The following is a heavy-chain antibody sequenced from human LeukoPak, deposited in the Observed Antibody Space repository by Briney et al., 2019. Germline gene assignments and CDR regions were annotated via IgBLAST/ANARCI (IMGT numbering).Heavy chain of an antibody. D-gene: IGHD6-19*01. CDR2: INHSGST. CDR1: GGSFSGYY. Sequence: SETLSLTCAVYGGSFSGYYWSWIRQPPGKGLEWIGEINHSGSTNYNPSLKSRVTISVDTSKNQFSLKLSPVTAADTAVYYCARGQSSGCLDYWGQGTLVTVSS. V-gene: IGHV4-34*01. CDR3: ARGQSSGCLDY. J-gene: IGHJ4*02.